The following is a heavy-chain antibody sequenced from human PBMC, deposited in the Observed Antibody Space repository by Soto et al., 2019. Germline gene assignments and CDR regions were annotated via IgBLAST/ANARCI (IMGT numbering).Heavy chain of an antibody. Sequence: ASVKVSCKASGYTFTSYGISWVRQAPGQGLEWMGWISAYNGNTNYAQKLQGRVTMTTDTSTSTAYMELRSLRSDDTAVYYCARVRGYYDSSGYYPNDYWGQGTLVTGSS. CDR1: GYTFTSYG. CDR2: ISAYNGNT. D-gene: IGHD3-22*01. J-gene: IGHJ4*02. CDR3: ARVRGYYDSSGYYPNDY. V-gene: IGHV1-18*01.